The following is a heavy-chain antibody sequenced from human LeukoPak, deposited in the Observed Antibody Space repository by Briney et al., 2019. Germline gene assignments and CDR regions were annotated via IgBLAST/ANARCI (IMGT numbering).Heavy chain of an antibody. V-gene: IGHV1-69*13. J-gene: IGHJ4*02. CDR1: GGTFSSYA. Sequence: AASMKVSCKASGGTFSSYAISWVRQAPGQGLEWMGGIIPIFGTANYAQKFQGRVTITADESTSTAYMELSSLRSEDTAVYYRVRVDSDRSAYYFYWGQGTLVTVSS. CDR2: IIPIFGTA. CDR3: VRVDSDRSAYYFY. D-gene: IGHD3-22*01.